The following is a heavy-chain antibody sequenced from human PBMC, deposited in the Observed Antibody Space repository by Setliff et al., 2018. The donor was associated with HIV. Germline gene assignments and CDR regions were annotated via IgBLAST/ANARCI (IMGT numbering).Heavy chain of an antibody. Sequence: GGSLRLSCAASGFTFSAYWMHWVRQSQGRGLVGVSHIKGDGSITKYADSVKGRFTISRDNAKNTLYLQMNSLRAEDTAVYYCARDYSNVGFDLWGRGTLVTVSS. D-gene: IGHD4-4*01. CDR2: IKGDGSIT. CDR1: GFTFSAYW. CDR3: ARDYSNVGFDL. V-gene: IGHV3-74*03. J-gene: IGHJ2*01.